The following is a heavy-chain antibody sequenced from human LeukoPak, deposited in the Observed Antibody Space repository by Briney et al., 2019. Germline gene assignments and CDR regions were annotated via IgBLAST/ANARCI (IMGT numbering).Heavy chain of an antibody. J-gene: IGHJ4*02. Sequence: HGESLKISCKGSGYRFTSYWIGWVRQMPGKGLEWMGIIYPGDSDPRYSPSFQGQVTISADKSISTAYLQWSSLKASDTAMYYCARLPYSSSSDFDYWGQGTLVTVSS. CDR2: IYPGDSDP. CDR3: ARLPYSSSSDFDY. D-gene: IGHD6-13*01. CDR1: GYRFTSYW. V-gene: IGHV5-51*01.